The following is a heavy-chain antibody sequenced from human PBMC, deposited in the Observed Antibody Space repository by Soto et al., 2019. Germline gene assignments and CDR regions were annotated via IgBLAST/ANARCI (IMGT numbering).Heavy chain of an antibody. D-gene: IGHD2-15*01. Sequence: ASVKVSCKASGYTFTSYGISWVRQAPGQGLEWMGWISAYNGNTNYAQKLQGRATMTTDTSTSTAYMELRSLRPDDTAVYYCARRYCSGGGCYSWFGDWFDPWGQGTLVTVSS. CDR2: ISAYNGNT. J-gene: IGHJ5*02. CDR1: GYTFTSYG. CDR3: ARRYCSGGGCYSWFGDWFDP. V-gene: IGHV1-18*01.